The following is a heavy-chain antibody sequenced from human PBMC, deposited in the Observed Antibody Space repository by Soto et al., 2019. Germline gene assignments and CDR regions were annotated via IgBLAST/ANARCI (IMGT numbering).Heavy chain of an antibody. D-gene: IGHD1-26*01. J-gene: IGHJ4*02. CDR1: GFTFSNYA. V-gene: IGHV3-23*01. CDR3: AKALVGEVGATDY. CDR2: ITRTDST. Sequence: GGSLRLSCTASGFTFSNYAMSWVRQAPGKGLEWVSAITRTDSTYYADSVKGRFTISRDNSRNTLYLQMNSLGAEDAALYYCAKALVGEVGATDYWGQGTLVTVSA.